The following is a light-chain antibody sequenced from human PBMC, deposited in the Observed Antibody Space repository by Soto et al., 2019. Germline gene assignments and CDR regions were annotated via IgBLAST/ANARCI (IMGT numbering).Light chain of an antibody. CDR3: QQRGNWHPPIS. Sequence: EIVLTQSPATLSLSPGERATLSCMASQSVSSYLAWYQQKPGQAPRLLIYDASNRATGIPARFSGSGSETDFTLTISSLQPEDFAVYYCQQRGNWHPPISFGQGTRLEIK. J-gene: IGKJ5*01. CDR2: DAS. CDR1: QSVSSY. V-gene: IGKV3-11*01.